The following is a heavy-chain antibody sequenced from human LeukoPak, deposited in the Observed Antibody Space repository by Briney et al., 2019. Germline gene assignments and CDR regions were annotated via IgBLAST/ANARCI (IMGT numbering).Heavy chain of an antibody. CDR2: IYPGDSDT. V-gene: IGHV5-51*01. Sequence: GESLKISCKGSGYTFTSYWIGWVRQMPGEGLEGMGIIYPGDSDTRYSPSFQGQVTISADKTISTAYLQWSSLKASDTAMYYCARRYSGSSLDTFDVWGQGTMVTVSS. CDR1: GYTFTSYW. J-gene: IGHJ3*01. CDR3: ARRYSGSSLDTFDV. D-gene: IGHD1-26*01.